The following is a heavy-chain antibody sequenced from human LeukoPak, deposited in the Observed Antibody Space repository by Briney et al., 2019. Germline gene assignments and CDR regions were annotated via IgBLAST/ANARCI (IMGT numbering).Heavy chain of an antibody. CDR3: ARVSNSGWHFDY. CDR2: ISSSGSTI. D-gene: IGHD6-19*01. CDR1: GFTFSSYE. J-gene: IGHJ4*02. V-gene: IGHV3-48*03. Sequence: GGSLRLSCAASGFTFSSYEMNWVRQSPGKGLEWVSYISSSGSTIYNADSVKGRFTISRDNAKNSLYLQMNSLRAEDTAVYYCARVSNSGWHFDYWGQGTLVTVSS.